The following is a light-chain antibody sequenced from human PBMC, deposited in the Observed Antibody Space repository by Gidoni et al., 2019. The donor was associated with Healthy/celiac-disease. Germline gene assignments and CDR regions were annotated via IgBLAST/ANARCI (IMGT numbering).Light chain of an antibody. CDR2: AAS. J-gene: IGKJ4*01. V-gene: IGKV1-39*01. Sequence: DIQMTQFPSFLSSSVGDRVTITCRASQSISSYLNWYQQKPGKAPKLLIYAASSLQSGVPSRFSGSGSGTDFTLTISSLQPEDFATYYCQQCDSTPLTFGGGTKVEIK. CDR1: QSISSY. CDR3: QQCDSTPLT.